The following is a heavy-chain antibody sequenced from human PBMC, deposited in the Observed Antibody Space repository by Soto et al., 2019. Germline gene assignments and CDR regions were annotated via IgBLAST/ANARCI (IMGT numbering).Heavy chain of an antibody. V-gene: IGHV3-11*06. J-gene: IGHJ6*02. Sequence: GGSLRLSCAASGFTFSDYYMSWIRQAPGKGLEWVSYISSSSSYTNYADSVKGRFTTSRDNAKNSLYLQMNSLRAEDTAVYYCASPDPYTAMVPHYYGMDVWGQGTTVTVSS. D-gene: IGHD5-18*01. CDR2: ISSSSSYT. CDR3: ASPDPYTAMVPHYYGMDV. CDR1: GFTFSDYY.